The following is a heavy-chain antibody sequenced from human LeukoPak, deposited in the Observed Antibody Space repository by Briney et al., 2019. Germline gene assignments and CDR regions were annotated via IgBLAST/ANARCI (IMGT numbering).Heavy chain of an antibody. CDR1: GGTFSSYA. J-gene: IGHJ4*02. V-gene: IGHV1-69*13. CDR3: ARDRNYYDSSGYWRYFDY. D-gene: IGHD3-22*01. CDR2: IIPIFGTA. Sequence: SVKVSCKASGGTFSSYAISWARQAPGQGLEWMGGIIPIFGTANYAQKFQGRVTITADESTSTAYMELSSLRSEDTAVYYCARDRNYYDSSGYWRYFDYWGQGTLVTVSS.